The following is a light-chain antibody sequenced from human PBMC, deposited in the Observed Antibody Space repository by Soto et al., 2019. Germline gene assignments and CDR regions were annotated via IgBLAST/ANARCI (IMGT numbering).Light chain of an antibody. V-gene: IGLV1-51*02. Sequence: QSALTQPPSVSAAPGQKVAISCSGSSSNIGKNFVSWYQHLPGTAPKLLIYENNKRPSGIPDRFSGSKSGTSATLGITGLQTGDEADYYCGTWDNSLNSWVFGGGTQLTVL. J-gene: IGLJ3*02. CDR3: GTWDNSLNSWV. CDR2: ENN. CDR1: SSNIGKNF.